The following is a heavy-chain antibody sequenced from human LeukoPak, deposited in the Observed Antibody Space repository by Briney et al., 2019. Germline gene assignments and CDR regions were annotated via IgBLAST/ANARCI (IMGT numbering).Heavy chain of an antibody. CDR2: IIPNSGGT. J-gene: IGHJ5*02. Sequence: ASVKVSCKASGYTFTGYFMHWVRQAPGQGLVWMGWIIPNSGGTNYAQKFQGRVIMTRDTSISTAYIELSRLRSDDTAVYYCATVATIFGVVIWFDPWGQGTLVTVSP. CDR3: ATVATIFGVVIWFDP. V-gene: IGHV1-2*02. CDR1: GYTFTGYF. D-gene: IGHD3-3*01.